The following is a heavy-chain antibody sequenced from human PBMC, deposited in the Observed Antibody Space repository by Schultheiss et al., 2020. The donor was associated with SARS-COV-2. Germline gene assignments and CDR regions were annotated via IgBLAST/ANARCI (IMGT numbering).Heavy chain of an antibody. V-gene: IGHV1-2*02. D-gene: IGHD6-19*01. Sequence: ASVKVSCKASGYTFTGYYMHWVRQAPGQGLEWMGWINPNSGGTNYAQKFQGRVTMTRDTSISTAYMELSRLRSDDTAVYYCARDPLYSSGWAPWYYYGMDVWGQGTTVTAAS. J-gene: IGHJ6*02. CDR3: ARDPLYSSGWAPWYYYGMDV. CDR1: GYTFTGYY. CDR2: INPNSGGT.